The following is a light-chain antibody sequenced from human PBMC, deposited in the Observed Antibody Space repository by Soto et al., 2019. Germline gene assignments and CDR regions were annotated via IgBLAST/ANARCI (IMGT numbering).Light chain of an antibody. CDR1: VSISIW. J-gene: IGKJ1*01. CDR2: KAS. Sequence: DIQMTQSPSTLSASVGDTVTITCRASVSISIWLAWYQQKPGKAPNLLINKASSLQSEVPSRFSGSGSGTEFTLTITSLQPDDFGVYYCQQYKSSSTFGQGTKVEIK. V-gene: IGKV1-5*03. CDR3: QQYKSSST.